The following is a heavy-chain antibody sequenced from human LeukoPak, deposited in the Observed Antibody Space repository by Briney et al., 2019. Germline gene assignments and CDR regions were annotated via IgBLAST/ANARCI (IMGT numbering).Heavy chain of an antibody. Sequence: PGGSLRLSCAASGFTFSSYAMSWVRQAPGKGLEWVSAISGSGGSTYYADSVKGRFTISRDNSKNTLYLQMNSLRAEDTAVCYCAKDQRLDYGDYVDWFDPWGQGTLVTVSS. CDR1: GFTFSSYA. J-gene: IGHJ5*02. V-gene: IGHV3-23*01. CDR3: AKDQRLDYGDYVDWFDP. D-gene: IGHD4-17*01. CDR2: ISGSGGST.